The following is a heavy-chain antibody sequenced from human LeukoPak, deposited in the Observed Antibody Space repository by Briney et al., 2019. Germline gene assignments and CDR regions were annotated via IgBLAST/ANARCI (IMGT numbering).Heavy chain of an antibody. CDR2: MNPNSGNT. D-gene: IGHD2-15*01. Sequence: EASVKVSCKASGYTFTSYDINWVRQATGQGLEWMGWMNPNSGNTGYAQKFQGRVTMTRNTSISTAYMEQSSLRSEDTAVYYCARAGGYCGRISCPYYFDYWGQGSLVAVSS. J-gene: IGHJ4*02. V-gene: IGHV1-8*01. CDR1: GYTFTSYD. CDR3: ARAGGYCGRISCPYYFDY.